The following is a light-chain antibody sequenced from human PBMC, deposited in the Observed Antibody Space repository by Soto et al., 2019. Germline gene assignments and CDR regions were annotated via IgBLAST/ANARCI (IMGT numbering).Light chain of an antibody. Sequence: EIVLTQSPGTLSLSPGEGATLSCRASQSVSTSYLAWYQQKPGQAPRLLIYGASNRATGIPDRFTGSGSGTDFTLTISRLEPEDFAVYYCQHYDSSPLTFGGGTKVEIK. V-gene: IGKV3-20*01. CDR3: QHYDSSPLT. CDR1: QSVSTSY. J-gene: IGKJ4*01. CDR2: GAS.